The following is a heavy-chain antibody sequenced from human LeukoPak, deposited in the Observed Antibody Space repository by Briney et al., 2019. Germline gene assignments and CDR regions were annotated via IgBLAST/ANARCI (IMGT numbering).Heavy chain of an antibody. CDR3: ARAYGGNFEYYFDY. V-gene: IGHV1-18*01. J-gene: IGHJ4*02. D-gene: IGHD4-23*01. Sequence: GASVKVSCKASGYTFTSYGISWVRQAPGQGLEWMGWISAYNGNTNYAQKLRGRVTMTTDTSTSTAYMELRSLRSDDTALYYCARAYGGNFEYYFDYWGQGTLVTVSS. CDR1: GYTFTSYG. CDR2: ISAYNGNT.